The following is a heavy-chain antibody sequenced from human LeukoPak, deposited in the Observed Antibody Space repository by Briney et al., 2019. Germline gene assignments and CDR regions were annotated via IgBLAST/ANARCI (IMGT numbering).Heavy chain of an antibody. CDR2: IYYSGST. CDR1: GGSISSYY. J-gene: IGHJ4*02. CDR3: AREDSGSYYAEYYFDY. Sequence: SETLSLTCTVSGGSISSYYWSWFRQPPGKGLEWSGYIYYSGSTNYNPSLKRRVTISVDTSKNQFSLKLSSVTAADTAVYYCAREDSGSYYAEYYFDYWGQGTLVTVSS. D-gene: IGHD1-26*01. V-gene: IGHV4-59*01.